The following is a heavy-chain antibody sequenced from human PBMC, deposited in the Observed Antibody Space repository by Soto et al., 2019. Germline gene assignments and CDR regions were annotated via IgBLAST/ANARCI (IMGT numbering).Heavy chain of an antibody. V-gene: IGHV3-30-3*01. CDR1: GFTLSNYA. D-gene: IGHD6-19*01. Sequence: GGALRLSCAASGFTLSNYAMHWVRQAPGKGLEWVAVISDDGSNKYYTDSVKGRFTISRDNSKNTLYLQMTGLRVEDTAMYYCARDGSGWYYFVDYWGQGTLVTVSS. CDR2: ISDDGSNK. CDR3: ARDGSGWYYFVDY. J-gene: IGHJ4*02.